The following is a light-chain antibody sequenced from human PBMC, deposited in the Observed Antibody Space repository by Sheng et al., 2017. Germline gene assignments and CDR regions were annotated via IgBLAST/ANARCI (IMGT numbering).Light chain of an antibody. V-gene: IGKV3-20*01. J-gene: IGKJ4*01. CDR1: QSVNNF. CDR2: GAF. CDR3: QQYGSPTT. Sequence: EIVLTQSPVTLSLSPGERATLSCRASQSVNNFLVWYQQKPGQAPRLLIYGAFSRATGIPDRFTGSGSGTDFSLTISRLEPEDFAVYYCQQYGSPTTFAGGTKVEIK.